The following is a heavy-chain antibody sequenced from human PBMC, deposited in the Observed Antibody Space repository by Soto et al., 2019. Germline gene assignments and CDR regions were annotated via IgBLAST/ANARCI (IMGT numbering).Heavy chain of an antibody. Sequence: SETLSLTCTVSGGSISSSSYYWGWIRQPPGKGLEWIGSIYYSGSTYYNPSLKSRVTISVDTSKNQFSLKLSSVTAADTAVYYCARPYCSGGSCQRTWFYYGMDVWGQGTTVTVSS. D-gene: IGHD2-15*01. J-gene: IGHJ6*02. CDR3: ARPYCSGGSCQRTWFYYGMDV. CDR1: GGSISSSSYY. CDR2: IYYSGST. V-gene: IGHV4-39*01.